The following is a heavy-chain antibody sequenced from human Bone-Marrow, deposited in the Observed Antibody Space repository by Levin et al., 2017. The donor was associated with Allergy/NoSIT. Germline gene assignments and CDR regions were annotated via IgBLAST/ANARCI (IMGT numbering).Heavy chain of an antibody. J-gene: IGHJ6*02. CDR2: IKQDGSEK. V-gene: IGHV3-7*04. CDR3: AGGWVTSSWYGNNYYFGMDV. CDR1: GFIFSNYW. Sequence: GGSLRLSCAASGFIFSNYWMTWVRQAPGNGLEWVANIKQDGSEKYYVDSVKGRFTISRDNAKNSVYLQMNSLRAEDTAVYYCAGGWVTSSWYGNNYYFGMDVWGQGTTVAVSS. D-gene: IGHD6-13*01.